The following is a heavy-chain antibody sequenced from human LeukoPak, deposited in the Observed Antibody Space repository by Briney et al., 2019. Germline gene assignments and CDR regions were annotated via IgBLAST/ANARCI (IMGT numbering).Heavy chain of an antibody. J-gene: IGHJ3*02. CDR3: ARDQGYSYGADAFDI. V-gene: IGHV4-59*01. CDR2: IYYGGST. D-gene: IGHD5-18*01. Sequence: PSETLSLACGVSGGSISGYYWSWIRQPPGKGLEWIGYIYYGGSTNYNPSLKSRVTISVDTSKNQFSLKLSSVTAADTAVYYCARDQGYSYGADAFDIWGQGTMVTVSS. CDR1: GGSISGYY.